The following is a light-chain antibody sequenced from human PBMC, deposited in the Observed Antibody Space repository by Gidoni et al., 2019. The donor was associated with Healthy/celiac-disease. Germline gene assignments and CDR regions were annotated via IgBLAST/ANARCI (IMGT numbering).Light chain of an antibody. CDR2: GAS. Sequence: ETVLTQSPGTLSLSPGERATLSCRASQSVSSSYLAWHQQKPGQAHRLLIYGASSRATGIPDRFSGSGSGTDFTLTISRLEPEDFAVYYCQQYGSSPLTFGGGTKVEIK. V-gene: IGKV3-20*01. J-gene: IGKJ4*01. CDR3: QQYGSSPLT. CDR1: QSVSSSY.